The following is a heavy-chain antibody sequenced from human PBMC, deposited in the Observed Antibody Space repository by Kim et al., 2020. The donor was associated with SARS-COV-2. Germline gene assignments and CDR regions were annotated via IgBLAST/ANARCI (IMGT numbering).Heavy chain of an antibody. V-gene: IGHV4-34*01. Sequence: TNPNPPLQSRVPISVDTSKNQFSLQLSSVPAADTAVYYCARGRSGSLLRYWGQGTLVTVSS. D-gene: IGHD3-22*01. J-gene: IGHJ4*02. CDR3: ARGRSGSLLRY. CDR2: T.